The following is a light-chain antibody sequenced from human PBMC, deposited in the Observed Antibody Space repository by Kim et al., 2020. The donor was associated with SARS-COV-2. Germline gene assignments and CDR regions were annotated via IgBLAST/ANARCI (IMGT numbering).Light chain of an antibody. CDR2: GAS. CDR1: QTMSSSK. J-gene: IGKJ2*01. Sequence: LSPGRKTTPPCRASQTMSSSKLAWYQQKPGQAPRLVIYGASSRATGIPDRFSGSGSGTDFTLTITRLEPEDFAVYYCQQYAISRGTFGQGTKLEI. V-gene: IGKV3-20*01. CDR3: QQYAISRGT.